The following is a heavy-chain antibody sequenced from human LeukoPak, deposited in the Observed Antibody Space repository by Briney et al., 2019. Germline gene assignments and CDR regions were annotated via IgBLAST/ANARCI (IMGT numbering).Heavy chain of an antibody. V-gene: IGHV3-48*01. CDR3: AGEWESWYSSSFYYYYGMDV. J-gene: IGHJ6*02. CDR1: GFTFSSYS. Sequence: GGSLRLSCAASGFTFSSYSMNWVRQAPGKGLEWVSYISSSSSTIYYADSVKGRFTISRDNAKNSLYLQMNSLRAEDTAVYYCAGEWESWYSSSFYYYYGMDVWGQGTTVTVSS. CDR2: ISSSSSTI. D-gene: IGHD6-13*01.